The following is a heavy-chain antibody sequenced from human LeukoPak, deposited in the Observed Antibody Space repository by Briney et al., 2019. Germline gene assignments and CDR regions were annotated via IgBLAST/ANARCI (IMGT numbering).Heavy chain of an antibody. D-gene: IGHD3-10*01. V-gene: IGHV3-23*01. J-gene: IGHJ6*02. CDR3: ASYGSGSYYYGMDV. CDR1: GFTVRTNY. Sequence: GGSLRLSCAASGFTVRTNYIHWVRQAPGKGLEWVSAISGSGGSTYYADSVKGRFTISRDNSKNTLYLQMNSLRAEDTAVYYCASYGSGSYYYGMDVWGQGTTVTVSS. CDR2: ISGSGGST.